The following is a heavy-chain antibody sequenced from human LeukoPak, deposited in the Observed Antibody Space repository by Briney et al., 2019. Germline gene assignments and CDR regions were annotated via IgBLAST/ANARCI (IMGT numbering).Heavy chain of an antibody. V-gene: IGHV1-2*02. CDR2: INPNSGGT. Sequence: ASVKVSCKASGYTFTGYYMHWVRQAPGQGLEWMGWINPNSGGTNYAQKFQGRATMTRDTSISTAYMELSRLRSDDTAVYYCARDRGTGTAAIDIWGQGTMVIVSS. J-gene: IGHJ3*02. CDR1: GYTFTGYY. CDR3: ARDRGTGTAAIDI. D-gene: IGHD1-7*01.